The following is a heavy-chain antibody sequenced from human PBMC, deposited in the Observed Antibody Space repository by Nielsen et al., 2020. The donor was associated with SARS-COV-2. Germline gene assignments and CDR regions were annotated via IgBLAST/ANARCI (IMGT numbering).Heavy chain of an antibody. CDR2: IYWNDDK. D-gene: IGHD6-13*01. Sequence: SGPTLVKPTQTLTLTCTFSGFSLSTSGVGVGWIRQPPGKALEWLALIYWNDDKRYSPSLKSRLTITKDTSKNQVVLTMTNMDPVDTATYYCAHRVAAAGRDWFDPWGQGTLVTVSS. CDR1: GFSLSTSGVG. J-gene: IGHJ5*02. CDR3: AHRVAAAGRDWFDP. V-gene: IGHV2-5*01.